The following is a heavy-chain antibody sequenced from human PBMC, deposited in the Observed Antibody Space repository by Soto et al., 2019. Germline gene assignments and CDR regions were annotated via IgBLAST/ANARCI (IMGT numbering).Heavy chain of an antibody. J-gene: IGHJ4*02. CDR3: ARREENDFDY. CDR1: GGSISSSSYY. CDR2: IYYSGST. V-gene: IGHV4-39*01. Sequence: SETLSLTCTVSGGSISSSSYYWGWIRQPPGKGLEWIGSIYYSGSTYYNPSLKSRVTISVDTSKNQFSLKLSSVTAADTAVYYCARREENDFDYWGQGTLVTVSS.